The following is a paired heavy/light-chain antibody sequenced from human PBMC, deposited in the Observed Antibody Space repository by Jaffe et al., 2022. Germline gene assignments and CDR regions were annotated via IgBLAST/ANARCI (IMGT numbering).Light chain of an antibody. CDR1: QSVSSN. CDR3: QQYNNWPPT. V-gene: IGKV3-15*01. Sequence: EIVMTQSPATLSVSPGERATLSCRASQSVSSNLAWYQQKPGQAPRLLIYGASTRATGIPARFSGSGSGTEFTLTISSLQSEDFAVYYCQQYNNWPPTFGQGTKVEIK. J-gene: IGKJ1*01. CDR2: GAS.
Heavy chain of an antibody. V-gene: IGHV3-9*01. CDR1: GFTFDDYA. CDR2: ISWNSGSI. Sequence: EVQLVESGGGLVQPGRSLRLSCAASGFTFDDYAMHWVRQAPGKGLEWVSGISWNSGSIGYADSVKGRFTISRDNAKNSLYLQMNSLRAEDTALYYCAKCPHPEGVTAHWYFDLWGRGTLVTVSS. CDR3: AKCPHPEGVTAHWYFDL. J-gene: IGHJ2*01. D-gene: IGHD2-21*02.